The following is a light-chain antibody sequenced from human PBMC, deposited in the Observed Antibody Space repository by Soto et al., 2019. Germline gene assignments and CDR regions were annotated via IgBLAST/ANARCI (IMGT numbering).Light chain of an antibody. CDR3: ATWDDSLNGVI. J-gene: IGLJ2*01. CDR2: SNN. CDR1: SSNIGSNT. Sequence: QSVLTQPPSASGTPGQRVTISCSGSSSNIGSNTVHWYQQLPGTAPKLLIYSNNQRPSGVPDRFSGSKSGTSASLAISGLHSEDEADYYCATWDDSLNGVIFGGGTKVTVL. V-gene: IGLV1-44*01.